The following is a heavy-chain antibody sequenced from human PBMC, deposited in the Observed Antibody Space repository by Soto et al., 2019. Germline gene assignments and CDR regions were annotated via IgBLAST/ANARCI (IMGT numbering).Heavy chain of an antibody. Sequence: ASVKVSCKASGYTFTSYGISWVRQAPGQGLEWMGWISAYNGNTNYAQKLQGRVTMTTDTSTSTAYMELRSLRSDDTAVYYCARNKDPHIVLMVYTQAGYYYGMDVWGQGTTVTVSS. V-gene: IGHV1-18*01. CDR3: ARNKDPHIVLMVYTQAGYYYGMDV. J-gene: IGHJ6*02. D-gene: IGHD2-8*01. CDR1: GYTFTSYG. CDR2: ISAYNGNT.